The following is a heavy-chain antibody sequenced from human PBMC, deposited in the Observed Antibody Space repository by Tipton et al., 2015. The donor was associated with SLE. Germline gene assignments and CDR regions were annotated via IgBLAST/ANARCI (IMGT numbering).Heavy chain of an antibody. CDR2: IYYRGST. Sequence: TLSLTCTVSGGSINSYYWSWIRQPPGKGLEWIGYIYYRGSTIYNPSLKSRVTISVETSKNQFSLKLNSVTAADTAVYYCAGDYDSGSYRFDFWGQGTLVTVSS. CDR3: AGDYDSGSYRFDF. J-gene: IGHJ4*02. CDR1: GGSINSYY. V-gene: IGHV4-59*01. D-gene: IGHD3-10*01.